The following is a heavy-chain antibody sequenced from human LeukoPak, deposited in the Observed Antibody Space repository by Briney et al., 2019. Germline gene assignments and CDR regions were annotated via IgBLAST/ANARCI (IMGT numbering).Heavy chain of an antibody. CDR2: ISAYNGNT. D-gene: IGHD6-13*01. V-gene: IGHV1-18*01. CDR1: GYTFTSYG. Sequence: ALVKVSCKASGYTFTSYGISWVRQAPGQGLEWMGWISAYNGNTNYAQKLQGRVTMTTDTSTSTAYMELRSLRSDDTAVYYCASQRSLDPGTWMMDVWGKGTTVTVSS. CDR3: ASQRSLDPGTWMMDV. J-gene: IGHJ6*04.